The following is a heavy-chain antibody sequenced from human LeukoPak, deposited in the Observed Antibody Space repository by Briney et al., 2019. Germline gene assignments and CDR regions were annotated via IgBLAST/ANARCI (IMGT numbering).Heavy chain of an antibody. CDR3: ARRRGDYGSGELDY. CDR1: GGSISSGSYY. Sequence: SETLSLTCTVSGGSISSGSYYWSWIRQPAGKGLEWIGRIYTSGSTNYNPSLKSRVTISVDTSRNQFSLKLTSVTAADTAVYYCARRRGDYGSGELDYWGQGTLVTVSS. V-gene: IGHV4-61*02. J-gene: IGHJ4*02. CDR2: IYTSGST. D-gene: IGHD3-10*01.